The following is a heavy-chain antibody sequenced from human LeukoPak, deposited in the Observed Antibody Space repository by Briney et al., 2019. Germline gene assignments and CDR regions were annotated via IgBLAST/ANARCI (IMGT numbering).Heavy chain of an antibody. CDR1: GGSIGNYY. Sequence: SETLSLTCTVSGGSIGNYYWSWIRQPPGKGLEWIGYIHYSGNTNYNPSLKSRVTISVDTSKNQVSLNLRSVTAADTAVYYCARGFYDILTGRGYFDYWGQGNLVTVSS. J-gene: IGHJ4*02. CDR2: IHYSGNT. CDR3: ARGFYDILTGRGYFDY. D-gene: IGHD3-9*01. V-gene: IGHV4-59*08.